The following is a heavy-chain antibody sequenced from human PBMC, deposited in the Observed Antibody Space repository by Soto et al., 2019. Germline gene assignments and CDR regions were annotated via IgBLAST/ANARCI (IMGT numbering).Heavy chain of an antibody. Sequence: GGSLRLSCAASRFTFSGSAMHWVRQASGKGLEWVGRIRSKANSYATAYAASVKGRFTISRDDSKNTAYLQMNSLKTEDMAVYYCTSTSGPYYDFWSGYYRPLDYYGMDVWGQGTTVTVSS. CDR2: IRSKANSYAT. CDR1: RFTFSGSA. CDR3: TSTSGPYYDFWSGYYRPLDYYGMDV. D-gene: IGHD3-3*01. V-gene: IGHV3-73*01. J-gene: IGHJ6*02.